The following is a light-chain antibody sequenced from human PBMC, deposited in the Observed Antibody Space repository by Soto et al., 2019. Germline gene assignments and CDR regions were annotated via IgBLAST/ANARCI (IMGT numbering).Light chain of an antibody. Sequence: DIQMTQSPSTLSASVGDRVTTTCRASQSISSWLAWYQQKPGKAPKLLIYDASSLESGVPSRFSGSGSGTEFTLTISSLQPEDTATYYCQQSYSTPITFGQGTRLEIK. V-gene: IGKV1-5*01. J-gene: IGKJ5*01. CDR1: QSISSW. CDR3: QQSYSTPIT. CDR2: DAS.